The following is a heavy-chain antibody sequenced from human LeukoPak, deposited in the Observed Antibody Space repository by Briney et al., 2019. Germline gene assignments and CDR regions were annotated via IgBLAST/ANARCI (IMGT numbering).Heavy chain of an antibody. J-gene: IGHJ4*02. D-gene: IGHD6-13*01. Sequence: GGSLRLSCTVSGFSFERYAMSWVRQAPGKGLEWVSVISGSGYSTYYGDSVKGRFTISRDNSNNTLFLQMKSLRAEDTAVYYCAKRPGVYSSSWYFDYWGQGTLVTVSS. V-gene: IGHV3-23*01. CDR3: AKRPGVYSSSWYFDY. CDR1: GFSFERYA. CDR2: ISGSGYST.